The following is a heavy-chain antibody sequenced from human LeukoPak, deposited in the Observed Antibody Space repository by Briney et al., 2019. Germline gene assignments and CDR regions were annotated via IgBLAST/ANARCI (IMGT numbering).Heavy chain of an antibody. CDR2: ISSSSSYI. J-gene: IGHJ4*02. D-gene: IGHD3-22*01. CDR3: ARDPEAYYYDSSGYYLDY. Sequence: GGSLRLSXAASGFTFSNYSMNWVRQAPGKGLEWVSSISSSSSYIYYADSVKGRFTISRDNAKNSLYLQMNSLRAEDTAVYHCARDPEAYYYDSSGYYLDYWGQGTLVTVSS. CDR1: GFTFSNYS. V-gene: IGHV3-21*01.